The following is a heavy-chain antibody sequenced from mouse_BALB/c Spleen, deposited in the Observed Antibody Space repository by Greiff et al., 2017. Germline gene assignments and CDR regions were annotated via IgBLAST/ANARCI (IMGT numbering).Heavy chain of an antibody. CDR1: GFAFSSYD. J-gene: IGHJ2*01. Sequence: EVQLVESGGGLVKPGGSLKLSCAASGFAFSSYDMSWVRQTPEKRLEWVAYISSGGGSTYYPDTVKGRFTISRDNAKNTLYLQMSSLKSEDTAMYYCARRGYRYDFDYWGQGTTLTVSS. CDR3: ARRGYRYDFDY. V-gene: IGHV5-12-1*01. CDR2: ISSGGGST. D-gene: IGHD2-14*01.